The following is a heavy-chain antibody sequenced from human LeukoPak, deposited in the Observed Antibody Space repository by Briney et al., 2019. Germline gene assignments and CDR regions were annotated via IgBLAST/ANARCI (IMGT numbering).Heavy chain of an antibody. Sequence: PGGSLRLSCAASGFTFSSYAMSWVRQAPGKGLEWVSAISGSGGSTYYADSVKGRFTISRDNSKNTLYLQMNSLRAEDTAVYYCAKVRGYCSSTSCYPEYYFDYWGQGTPVTVSS. J-gene: IGHJ4*02. D-gene: IGHD2-2*01. V-gene: IGHV3-23*01. CDR2: ISGSGGST. CDR1: GFTFSSYA. CDR3: AKVRGYCSSTSCYPEYYFDY.